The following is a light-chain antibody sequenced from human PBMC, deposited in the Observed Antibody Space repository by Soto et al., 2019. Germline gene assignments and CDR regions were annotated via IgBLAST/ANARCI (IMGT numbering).Light chain of an antibody. Sequence: QSLLTQPRSVSGSPGQSVTISCTGTSSDVGGYNYVSWYQQHPGKAPKLMIYDVSKRPSGVPDRFSGSKSGNTASLTISGLHAEDEADYYCCSYAGSYVFGTGTKVTVL. J-gene: IGLJ1*01. V-gene: IGLV2-11*01. CDR1: SSDVGGYNY. CDR2: DVS. CDR3: CSYAGSYV.